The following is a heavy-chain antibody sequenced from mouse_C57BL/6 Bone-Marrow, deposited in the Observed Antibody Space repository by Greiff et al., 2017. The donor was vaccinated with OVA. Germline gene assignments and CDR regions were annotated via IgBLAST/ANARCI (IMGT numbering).Heavy chain of an antibody. J-gene: IGHJ2*01. V-gene: IGHV3-6*01. CDR2: ISYDGSN. CDR1: GYSITSGYY. Sequence: EVHLVESGPGLVKPSQSLSLTCSVTGYSITSGYYWNWIRQFPGNKLEWMGYISYDGSNNYNPSLKNRISITRDTSKNQFFLKLNSVTTEDTATYYCAREGVGYWGQGTTLTVSS. CDR3: AREGVGY.